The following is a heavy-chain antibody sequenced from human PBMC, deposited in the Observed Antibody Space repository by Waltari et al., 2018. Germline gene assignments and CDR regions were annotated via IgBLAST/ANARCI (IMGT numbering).Heavy chain of an antibody. CDR1: GFPLSSDW. D-gene: IGHD3-22*01. Sequence: EVQLVESGGGLVQPGGSLRLSCAASGFPLSSDWMSWVRQAPGKGLEWVANIKKDGSEEYYVDSVRGRFTISRDNAKNSLYLQMNSLRPEDTAVYYCARDQWFAFDIWGQGTMVTVSS. CDR2: IKKDGSEE. V-gene: IGHV3-7*01. CDR3: ARDQWFAFDI. J-gene: IGHJ3*02.